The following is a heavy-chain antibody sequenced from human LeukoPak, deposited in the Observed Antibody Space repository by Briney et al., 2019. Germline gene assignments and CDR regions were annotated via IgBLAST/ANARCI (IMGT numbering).Heavy chain of an antibody. J-gene: IGHJ4*02. Sequence: GGSLRLSCAASGFTFSSYGMHWVRQAPGKGLEWVAVISYGGSNKYYADSVKGRFTISRDNSKNTLYLQMNSLRAEDTAVYYCAKDLGCTNGVCGVDYWGQGTLVTVSS. CDR3: AKDLGCTNGVCGVDY. D-gene: IGHD2-8*01. V-gene: IGHV3-30*18. CDR1: GFTFSSYG. CDR2: ISYGGSNK.